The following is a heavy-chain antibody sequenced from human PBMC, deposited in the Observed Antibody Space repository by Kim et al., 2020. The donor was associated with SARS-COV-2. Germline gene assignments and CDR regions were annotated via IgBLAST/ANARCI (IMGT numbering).Heavy chain of an antibody. Sequence: GGSLRLSCAASGFTFSSYGMHWVRQAPGKGLEWVAVIWYDGSNKYYADSVKGRFTISRDNSKNTLYLQMNSLRAEDTAVYYCASCRDGYNWNAFDIWGQGTMVTVSS. V-gene: IGHV3-33*01. J-gene: IGHJ3*02. CDR1: GFTFSSYG. D-gene: IGHD5-12*01. CDR2: IWYDGSNK. CDR3: ASCRDGYNWNAFDI.